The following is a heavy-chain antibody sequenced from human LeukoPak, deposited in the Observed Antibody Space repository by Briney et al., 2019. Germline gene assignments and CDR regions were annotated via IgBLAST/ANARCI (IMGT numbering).Heavy chain of an antibody. D-gene: IGHD3-16*01. Sequence: PSGTLSLTCAVSGGSISSSNWWSWVRQPPGKGLEWIGEINHSGSTYYNPSLKSRVTISVDTSKNQFSLKLSSVTAADTAVYYCARGFGLLTWGQGTLVTVSS. CDR1: GGSISSSNW. CDR2: INHSGST. J-gene: IGHJ4*02. V-gene: IGHV4-4*02. CDR3: ARGFGLLT.